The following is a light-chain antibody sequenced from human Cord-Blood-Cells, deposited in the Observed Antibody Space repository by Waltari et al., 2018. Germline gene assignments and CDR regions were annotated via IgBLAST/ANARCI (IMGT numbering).Light chain of an antibody. CDR2: AAS. Sequence: AIRMTQSPSSFSASTGDRVTITCRASQGISSYLAWYQQKPGKAPKLLIYAASTLQSGVPSMFSGSGSGTDFTLTISCLQSEDFATYYCRQYYSYPVTFGQGTRLEIK. V-gene: IGKV1-8*01. CDR1: QGISSY. J-gene: IGKJ5*01. CDR3: RQYYSYPVT.